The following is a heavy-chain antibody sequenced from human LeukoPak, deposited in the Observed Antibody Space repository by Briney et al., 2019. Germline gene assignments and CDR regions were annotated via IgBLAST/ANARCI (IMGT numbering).Heavy chain of an antibody. CDR2: IYYSGST. Sequence: PSETLSLTCTVSGGSISSSSYYWGWIRQPPGKGLEWIGSIYYSGSTYYNPSLKSRVTISVDTSKNQFSLKLSSVTAADTAVYYCARGWFSPFDYWGQGTLVTVSS. CDR3: ARGWFSPFDY. V-gene: IGHV4-39*07. CDR1: GGSISSSSYY. D-gene: IGHD3-10*01. J-gene: IGHJ4*02.